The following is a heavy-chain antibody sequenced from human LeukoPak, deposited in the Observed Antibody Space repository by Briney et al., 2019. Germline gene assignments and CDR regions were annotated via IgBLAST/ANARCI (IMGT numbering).Heavy chain of an antibody. CDR2: INHSGST. D-gene: IGHD3-22*01. CDR3: ARGPNYYDSSGYSDY. J-gene: IGHJ4*02. V-gene: IGHV4-34*01. Sequence: SETLSLTCAVYGGSFSGYYWSWIRQPPGKGLEWIGGINHSGSTNYNPSLKSRVTISVDTSKNQFSLKLSSVTAADTAVCYCARGPNYYDSSGYSDYWGQGTLVTVSS. CDR1: GGSFSGYY.